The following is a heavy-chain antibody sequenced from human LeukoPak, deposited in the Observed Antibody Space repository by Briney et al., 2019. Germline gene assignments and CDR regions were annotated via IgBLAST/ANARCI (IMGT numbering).Heavy chain of an antibody. Sequence: QPWGSLRLSCAASGFTVSNNYMSWVPQAPGKGLEWVSVLYRGGDTYYADSVKGRFTISRDNSKNTLYLQTDSLRAEDTAVYYCAKDLLYSSDNCWGQGTLVTVSS. CDR3: AKDLLYSSDNC. V-gene: IGHV3-53*01. CDR1: GFTVSNNY. J-gene: IGHJ4*02. CDR2: LYRGGDT. D-gene: IGHD3-22*01.